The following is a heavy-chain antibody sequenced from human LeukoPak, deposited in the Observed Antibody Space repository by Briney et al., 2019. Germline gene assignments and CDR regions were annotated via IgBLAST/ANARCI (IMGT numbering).Heavy chain of an antibody. J-gene: IGHJ5*02. V-gene: IGHV4-34*01. CDR3: AKNNWFDP. CDR2: INDSGIT. CDR1: GGSFSGHY. Sequence: SETLSLTCAVSGGSFSGHYWSWIRQPPGKGLEWIGEINDSGITNYNPSLTSRVTISADTSKNQFSLKLSSVTAADTAVYYCAKNNWFDPWGQGTLVTVSS.